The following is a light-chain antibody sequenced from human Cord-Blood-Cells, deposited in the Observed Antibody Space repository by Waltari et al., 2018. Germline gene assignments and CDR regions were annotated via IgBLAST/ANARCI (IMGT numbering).Light chain of an antibody. CDR1: QRLLHSNGYNY. CDR2: FGS. Sequence: IVMTQSPLSLRVTPGEAASCSFRSSQRLLHSNGYNYLDWYLQKPGQSPHILIYFGSNRASGVPDRFNGSGSGTYFTLKISRVEAEDVGVYYCMQALQTPRTFGQGTKVEIK. CDR3: MQALQTPRT. J-gene: IGKJ1*01. V-gene: IGKV2-28*01.